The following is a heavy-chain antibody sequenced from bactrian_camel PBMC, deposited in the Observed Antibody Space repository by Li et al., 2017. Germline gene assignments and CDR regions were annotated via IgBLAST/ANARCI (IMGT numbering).Heavy chain of an antibody. CDR2: IYTDRSVT. J-gene: IGHJ4*01. CDR1: GYTVGDGC. Sequence: HVQLVESGGGSVQPGGSLRLSCRVSGYTVGDGCMGWVRQVPGKGREGVASIYTDRSVTYYADSVKGRFTISQDNAKNTIFLQMNNLKPEDTGMYYCAAGFRGYCGYGVTQVDDYNTWGQGTQVTVS. V-gene: IGHV3S6*01. CDR3: AAGFRGYCGYGVTQVDDYNT. D-gene: IGHD2*01.